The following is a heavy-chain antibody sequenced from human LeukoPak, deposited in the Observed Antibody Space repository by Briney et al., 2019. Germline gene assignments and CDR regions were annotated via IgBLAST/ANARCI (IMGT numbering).Heavy chain of an antibody. CDR3: ARREYYYDSSGPFDY. V-gene: IGHV4-39*01. D-gene: IGHD3-22*01. Sequence: SETLSLTCTVSGGSISSSSYYWGWIRQPPGKGLEWIGSIYYSGSTYYNPSLKSRVTISVDTSKNQFSLKLSSVTAADTAVYYCARREYYYDSSGPFDYWGQGTLVTVSS. J-gene: IGHJ4*02. CDR1: GGSISSSSYY. CDR2: IYYSGST.